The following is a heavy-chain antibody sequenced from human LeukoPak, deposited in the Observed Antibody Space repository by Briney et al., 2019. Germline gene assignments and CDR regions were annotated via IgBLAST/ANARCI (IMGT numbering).Heavy chain of an antibody. CDR3: AKDSYYGSGSYFYFDY. CDR1: GFTFSSFE. CDR2: VSYDGSNK. Sequence: GGSLRLPCAASGFTFSSFEMNWVRQAPGKGLEWVAVVSYDGSNKYYADSVKGRFTISRDNSKNTLYLQMNSLRPEDTAVYYCAKDSYYGSGSYFYFDYWGQGTLVTVSS. D-gene: IGHD3-10*01. J-gene: IGHJ4*02. V-gene: IGHV3-30*18.